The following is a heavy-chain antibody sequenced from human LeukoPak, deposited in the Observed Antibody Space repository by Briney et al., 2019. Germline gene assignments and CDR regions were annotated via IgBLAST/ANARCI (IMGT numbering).Heavy chain of an antibody. V-gene: IGHV3-21*01. D-gene: IGHD6-13*01. CDR1: GFTFSSYS. J-gene: IGHJ5*02. Sequence: GGSLRLSCAASGFTFSSYSMNWVRQAPGKGLEWVSSISSSSSYIYYADSVKGRFTISRDNAKNSLYLQMNSLRAEDTAVYYCASDRLVRQTDGVSWGQGTLVTVSS. CDR3: ASDRLVRQTDGVS. CDR2: ISSSSSYI.